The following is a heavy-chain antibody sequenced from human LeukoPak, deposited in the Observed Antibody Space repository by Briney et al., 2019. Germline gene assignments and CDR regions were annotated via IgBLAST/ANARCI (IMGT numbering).Heavy chain of an antibody. Sequence: SETLSLTCTVSGGSISSYYWSWIRQPPGKGLEGIGYIYYSGSTNYNPSLKSRVTISVDTSKNQFSLKLSSVTAADTAVYYCARGSGGRGTPWYFDLWGRGTLVTVSS. V-gene: IGHV4-59*01. CDR1: GGSISSYY. D-gene: IGHD2-15*01. J-gene: IGHJ2*01. CDR3: ARGSGGRGTPWYFDL. CDR2: IYYSGST.